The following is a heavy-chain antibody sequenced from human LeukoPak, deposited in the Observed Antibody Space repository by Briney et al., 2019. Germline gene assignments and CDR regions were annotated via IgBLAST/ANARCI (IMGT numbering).Heavy chain of an antibody. Sequence: GGSLRLSCAASGFTVGSSYMNWVRQAPGKGLEWVSVIYSGGSTYYTDSVKGRFTISRDNSKNTLYLQMNSLRTEDTAVYYCVRNAFDTWGQGTRVIVSS. CDR3: VRNAFDT. V-gene: IGHV3-66*02. J-gene: IGHJ3*02. CDR2: IYSGGST. CDR1: GFTVGSSY.